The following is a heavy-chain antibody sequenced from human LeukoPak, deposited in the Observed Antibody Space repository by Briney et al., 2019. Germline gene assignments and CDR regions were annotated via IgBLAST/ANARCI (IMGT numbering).Heavy chain of an antibody. V-gene: IGHV1-2*02. Sequence: ASVKVSCKASGYTFTGYYMHWVRQAPGQGLEWMGWINPNSGGTNYAQKFQGRVTMTRDTSISTAYMELSRLRSDDTAVYYCARVRGWVDKRSWFDPWGQGTLVTVSS. CDR3: ARVRGWVDKRSWFDP. D-gene: IGHD5-12*01. J-gene: IGHJ5*02. CDR1: GYTFTGYY. CDR2: INPNSGGT.